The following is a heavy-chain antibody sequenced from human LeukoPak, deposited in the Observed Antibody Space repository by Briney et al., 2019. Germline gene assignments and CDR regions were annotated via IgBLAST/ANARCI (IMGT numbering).Heavy chain of an antibody. CDR3: ARALPHRRLMDTTMEQHWFDP. J-gene: IGHJ5*02. Sequence: ASVKVSCKTSGYIFDSYDINWVRQATGQGLEWMGWMNPNSGNTSYAQKFQGRVTMTRDMSTSTVYMELSSLRSEDTAVYYCARALPHRRLMDTTMEQHWFDPWGQGTLVTVSS. CDR1: GYIFDSYD. D-gene: IGHD5-18*01. V-gene: IGHV1-8*01. CDR2: MNPNSGNT.